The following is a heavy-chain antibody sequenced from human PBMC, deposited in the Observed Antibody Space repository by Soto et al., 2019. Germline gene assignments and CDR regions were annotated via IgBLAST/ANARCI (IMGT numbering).Heavy chain of an antibody. J-gene: IGHJ4*02. V-gene: IGHV1-18*01. Sequence: QVQLVQSGVEVKKPGASVKVSCKTSGYTFTNYGVSWVRQAPGQGLEWVGWINAYNGHTNYAQNFQGRVTITTDTSTTTAYMDLRSLKSDDTAVYYCVRDIDYDVDYWGQGTLVTVSS. CDR1: GYTFTNYG. CDR3: VRDIDYDVDY. CDR2: INAYNGHT. D-gene: IGHD3-16*01.